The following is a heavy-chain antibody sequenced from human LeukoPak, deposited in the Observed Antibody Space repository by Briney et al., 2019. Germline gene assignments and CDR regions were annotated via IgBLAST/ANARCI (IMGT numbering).Heavy chain of an antibody. CDR1: AFTFSSYS. CDR3: ARGIYFDY. D-gene: IGHD3-3*02. V-gene: IGHV3-21*01. CDR2: ISSSSSYI. Sequence: GGSLRLSCAPSAFTFSSYSMIWVRQAPEKGLEWVSSISSSSSYIYYADSVKGRFTISRDNAKNSLYLQMNSLRAEDTAVYYCARGIYFDYWGQGTLVTVSS. J-gene: IGHJ4*02.